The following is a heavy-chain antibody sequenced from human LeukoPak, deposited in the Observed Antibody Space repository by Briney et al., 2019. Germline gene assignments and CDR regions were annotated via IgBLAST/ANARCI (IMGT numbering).Heavy chain of an antibody. CDR3: AKDYDFWSGPSLDP. V-gene: IGHV3-23*01. CDR1: GFTFSSYA. D-gene: IGHD3-3*01. Sequence: QTGGSLRLSCAASGFTFSSYAMSWVRQAPGKGLEWVSAISGSGGSTYYADSVKGRFTISRDNSKNTLYLQMNSLRAEDTAVYYCAKDYDFWSGPSLDPWGQGTLVTVSS. J-gene: IGHJ5*02. CDR2: ISGSGGST.